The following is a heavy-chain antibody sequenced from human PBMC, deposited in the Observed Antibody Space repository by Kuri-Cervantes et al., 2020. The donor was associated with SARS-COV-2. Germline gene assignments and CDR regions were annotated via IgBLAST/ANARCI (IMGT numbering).Heavy chain of an antibody. D-gene: IGHD1-26*01. CDR3: TRRGHRWEFPS. CDR1: GGSITTNF. Sequence: SETLSLTCTLSGGSITTNFWNWIRQPPGGGLEWIGHMDHRGGTNSNPSLKSRVIMSIDRSKNQFSLTLNSVTAADTAVYYCTRRGHRWEFPSWGQGTLVTVSS. V-gene: IGHV4-59*12. J-gene: IGHJ1*01. CDR2: MDHRGGT.